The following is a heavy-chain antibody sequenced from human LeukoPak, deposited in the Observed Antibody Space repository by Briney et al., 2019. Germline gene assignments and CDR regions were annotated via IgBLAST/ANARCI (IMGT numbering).Heavy chain of an antibody. D-gene: IGHD5-24*01. CDR1: GGSISSYY. V-gene: IGHV4-59*01. CDR3: ARAGPRRDGYNLDY. J-gene: IGHJ4*02. CDR2: IYYTGST. Sequence: SETLSLTCTVSGGSISSYYWSWIRQPPGKGLEDIGYIYYTGSTSYNPSLKSRVTISVDTSKNQFSLKLSSVTAADTAVYYCARAGPRRDGYNLDYWGQGTLVTVSS.